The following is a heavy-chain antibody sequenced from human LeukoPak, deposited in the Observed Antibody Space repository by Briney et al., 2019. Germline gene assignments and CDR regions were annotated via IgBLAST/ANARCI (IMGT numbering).Heavy chain of an antibody. CDR2: IKQDGSEK. CDR1: GFTFSSYG. CDR3: ARIVGVTVPDY. V-gene: IGHV3-7*01. J-gene: IGHJ4*02. Sequence: GRSLRLSCAASGFTFSSYGMHWVRQAPGKGLEWVANIKQDGSEKYYVDSVKGRFTISRDNAKNSLYLQMNSLRAEDTAVYYCARIVGVTVPDYWGQGTLVTVSS. D-gene: IGHD1-26*01.